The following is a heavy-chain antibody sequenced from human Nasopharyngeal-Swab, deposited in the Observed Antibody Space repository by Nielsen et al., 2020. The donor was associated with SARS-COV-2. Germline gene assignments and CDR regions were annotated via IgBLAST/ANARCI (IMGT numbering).Heavy chain of an antibody. Sequence: ASVKVSCKASGYTFTGYYMHWVRQAPGQGLEWMGRINPNSGGTNYAQKFQGRVTMTRDTSISTAYMELSRLRSDGTAVYYCARVAGCSSTSCYSRGAFDIWGQGTMVTVSS. V-gene: IGHV1-2*06. CDR2: INPNSGGT. J-gene: IGHJ3*02. CDR1: GYTFTGYY. D-gene: IGHD2-2*02. CDR3: ARVAGCSSTSCYSRGAFDI.